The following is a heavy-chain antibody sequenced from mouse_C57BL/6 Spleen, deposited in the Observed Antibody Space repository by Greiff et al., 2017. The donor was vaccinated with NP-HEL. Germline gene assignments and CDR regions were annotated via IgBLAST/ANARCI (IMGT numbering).Heavy chain of an antibody. CDR2: IWRGGST. V-gene: IGHV2-5*01. Sequence: VQVVESGPGLVQPSQSLSITCTVSGFSLTSYGVHWVRQSPGKGLEWLGVIWRGGSTDYNAAFMSRLSITKDNSKSQVFFKMNSLQADDTAIYYCAKNYSPLYAMDYWGQGTSVTVSS. CDR3: AKNYSPLYAMDY. CDR1: GFSLTSYG. J-gene: IGHJ4*01.